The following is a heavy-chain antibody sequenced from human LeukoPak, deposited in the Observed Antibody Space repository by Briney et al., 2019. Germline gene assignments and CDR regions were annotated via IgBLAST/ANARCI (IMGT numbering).Heavy chain of an antibody. CDR1: GFSFGNYA. J-gene: IGHJ5*01. CDR3: VKDPRDTYGTNWFVS. V-gene: IGHV3-23*01. CDR2: ISGTGGAT. D-gene: IGHD2-21*01. Sequence: GGSLRLSCVASGFSFGNYAMSWVRQAPGKGLQWVSQISGTGGATWYAGFARDRFTISRDNPKKTLYLQMSGLRVEDTAMYYCVKDPRDTYGTNWFVSWGQGTLLIVSS.